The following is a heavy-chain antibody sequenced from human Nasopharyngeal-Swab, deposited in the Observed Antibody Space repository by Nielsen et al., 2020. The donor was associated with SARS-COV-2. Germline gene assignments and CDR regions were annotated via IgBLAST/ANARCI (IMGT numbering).Heavy chain of an antibody. D-gene: IGHD3-22*01. CDR2: ISDSGGST. CDR1: GFTFSSYA. J-gene: IGHJ3*02. CDR3: AKDYYDSSGYHPDAFDI. V-gene: IGHV3-23*01. Sequence: GGSLRLSCAASGFTFSSYAMSWVRQAPGKGLEWVSAISDSGGSTYYADSVKGRFTISRDNSKNTLYLQMNSLRAEDTAVYYCAKDYYDSSGYHPDAFDIWGQGTMVTVSS.